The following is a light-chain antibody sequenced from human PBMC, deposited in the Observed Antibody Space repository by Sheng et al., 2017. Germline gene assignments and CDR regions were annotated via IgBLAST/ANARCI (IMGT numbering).Light chain of an antibody. CDR3: AAWDDSLNGYV. V-gene: IGLV1-44*01. Sequence: QSVLTQPPSASGTPGQRVTISCSGSSSNIGSNSVNWFQQLPGTAPKLLIYNNNQRPSGVPARFSGSKSGASGSLAISGLQSEDEADYYCAAWDDSLNGYVFGTGTKVTVL. CDR1: SSNIGSNS. CDR2: NNN. J-gene: IGLJ1*01.